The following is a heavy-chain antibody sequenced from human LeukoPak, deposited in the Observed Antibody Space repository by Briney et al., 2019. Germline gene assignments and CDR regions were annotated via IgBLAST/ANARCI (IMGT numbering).Heavy chain of an antibody. J-gene: IGHJ4*02. V-gene: IGHV3-43*02. D-gene: IGHD3-9*01. CDR2: ISGDGGST. CDR3: AKGTLGYDILTGYYSPFDY. Sequence: GGSLRLSCAASGFTFDDYAMHWVRQAPGKGLERVSLISGDGGSTYYADSVKGRFTISRDNSKNSLYLQMNSLRTEDTALYYCAKGTLGYDILTGYYSPFDYWGQGTLVTVSS. CDR1: GFTFDDYA.